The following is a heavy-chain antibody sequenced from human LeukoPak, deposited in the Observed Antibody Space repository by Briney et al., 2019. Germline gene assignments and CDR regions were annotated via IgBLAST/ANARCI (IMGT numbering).Heavy chain of an antibody. CDR1: GGSLSSGDYY. CDR3: ARLAFYDFWSGFRI. Sequence: SETLSLTCTVSGGSLSSGDYYWSWIRQPPGKGLEWIGYIYYSGSTYYNPSLKSRVTISVDASKNQFSLKLSSVTAADTAVYYCARLAFYDFWSGFRIWGQGTTVTVSS. V-gene: IGHV4-30-4*01. J-gene: IGHJ6*02. CDR2: IYYSGST. D-gene: IGHD3-3*01.